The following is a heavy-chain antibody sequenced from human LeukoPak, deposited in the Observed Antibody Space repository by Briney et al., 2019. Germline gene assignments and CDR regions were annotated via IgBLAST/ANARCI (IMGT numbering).Heavy chain of an antibody. CDR1: GFTFSDAW. J-gene: IGHJ4*02. CDR3: MIDVPGGSYPFDY. V-gene: IGHV3-15*01. D-gene: IGHD1-26*01. Sequence: GGSLRLSCAASGFTFSDAWMNWVRQAPGKGLEWVGRIKSKRDFETIDYAAPVKGRFTISRDDPRNTLYLQMNSLKIEDTALYYCMIDVPGGSYPFDYWGQGTLVTVSS. CDR2: IKSKRDFETI.